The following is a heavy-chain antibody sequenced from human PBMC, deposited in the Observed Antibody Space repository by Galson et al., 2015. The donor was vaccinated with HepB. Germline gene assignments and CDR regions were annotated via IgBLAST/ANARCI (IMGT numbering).Heavy chain of an antibody. Sequence: PALVKPTQTLTLTCTFSGFSLTTFAVGVGWIRQPPGKALEWLALIYWDDDKRYSPSLKNRLTITKDTSKNQVVLTVTNMDPVDTATYYCAHSSGYSDNSGYRLDHWGQGILVTVSS. D-gene: IGHD3-22*01. CDR3: AHSSGYSDNSGYRLDH. CDR1: GFSLTTFAVG. J-gene: IGHJ4*02. V-gene: IGHV2-5*02. CDR2: IYWDDDK.